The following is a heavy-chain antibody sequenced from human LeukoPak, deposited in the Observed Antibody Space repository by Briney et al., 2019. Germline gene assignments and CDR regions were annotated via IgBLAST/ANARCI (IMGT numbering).Heavy chain of an antibody. CDR2: ISWNSGSI. Sequence: PGRSLRLSCAASGFTFDDYAMHWVRQAPGKGLEWVSGISWNSGSIGYADSVKGRFTISRDNAKNSLYLQMNSLRAEDTALYYCAEDITLYGSGSSGMDVWGQGTTVTVSS. CDR3: AEDITLYGSGSSGMDV. J-gene: IGHJ6*02. D-gene: IGHD3-10*01. V-gene: IGHV3-9*01. CDR1: GFTFDDYA.